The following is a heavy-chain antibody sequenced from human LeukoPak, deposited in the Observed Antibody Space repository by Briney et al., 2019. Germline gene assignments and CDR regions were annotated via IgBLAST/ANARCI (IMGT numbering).Heavy chain of an antibody. Sequence: ASVKVSCKASGYTFTSYYMHWVRQAPGQGLEWMGIINPSGGSTNYAQKFQGRVTMTRDTSTSTVYMELSSLRSEDTAAYYCATQQTDAFDIWGQGTMVTVSS. CDR3: ATQQTDAFDI. V-gene: IGHV1-46*01. CDR1: GYTFTSYY. CDR2: INPSGGST. J-gene: IGHJ3*02.